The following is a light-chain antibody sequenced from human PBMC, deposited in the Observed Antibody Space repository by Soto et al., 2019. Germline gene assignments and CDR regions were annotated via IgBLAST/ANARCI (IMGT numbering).Light chain of an antibody. CDR1: SSNIGAGYD. CDR2: GNS. Sequence: QAVLTQPPSVSVAPGQSVTISCTGSSSNIGAGYDVHWYQQLPGTAPKLLIYGNSNRPSGVPDRFSGSKSGTSASLAITGLQAEDEADYYCQSYDSSLSGVVFGGGTKLTVL. V-gene: IGLV1-40*01. J-gene: IGLJ2*01. CDR3: QSYDSSLSGVV.